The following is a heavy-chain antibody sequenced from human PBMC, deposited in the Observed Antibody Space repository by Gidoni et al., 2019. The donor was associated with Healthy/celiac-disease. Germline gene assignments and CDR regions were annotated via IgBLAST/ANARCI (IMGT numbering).Heavy chain of an antibody. Sequence: QVQLQQWGAGLLKPSETLSLTCAVYGGSFSGYYWSWIRQPPGKGLEWIGEINHSGSTTYNPSLKRRVTISVDTSKNQFSQKLSSVTAADTAVYYCARGGYSYGYNYWGQGTLVTVSS. J-gene: IGHJ4*02. CDR3: ARGGYSYGYNY. V-gene: IGHV4-34*01. CDR2: INHSGST. CDR1: GGSFSGYY. D-gene: IGHD5-18*01.